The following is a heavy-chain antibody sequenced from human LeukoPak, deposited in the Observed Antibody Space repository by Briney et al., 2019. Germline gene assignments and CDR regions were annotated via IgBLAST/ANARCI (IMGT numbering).Heavy chain of an antibody. CDR1: GFTFSSYA. J-gene: IGHJ1*01. D-gene: IGHD5-12*01. CDR2: TAYDGTKK. CDR3: AKDGYGVVAPNGYLQN. Sequence: GGSLRLSCAASGFTFSSYAMSWVRQAPGKGLEWVAVTAYDGTKKYYADSVKGRFTISRDNSKNTLYLQINSLRAEDTAVYYCAKDGYGVVAPNGYLQNWGQGTLVTVSS. V-gene: IGHV3-30*18.